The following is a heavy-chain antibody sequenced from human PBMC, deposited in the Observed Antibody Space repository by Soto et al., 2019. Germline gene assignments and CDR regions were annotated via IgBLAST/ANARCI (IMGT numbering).Heavy chain of an antibody. J-gene: IGHJ6*02. D-gene: IGHD1-26*01. V-gene: IGHV1-58*01. Sequence: QMQLVQSGPEVKKPGTSVKVSCKAYGFTFTSSAVQWVRQARGQRLEWIGWIVVGSGNTNYAQKFQERVTITRDMSTSTAYMELSSLRSEATAVYYCAADRGSYPIFYGMDVWGQGTTVTVSS. CDR3: AADRGSYPIFYGMDV. CDR1: GFTFTSSA. CDR2: IVVGSGNT.